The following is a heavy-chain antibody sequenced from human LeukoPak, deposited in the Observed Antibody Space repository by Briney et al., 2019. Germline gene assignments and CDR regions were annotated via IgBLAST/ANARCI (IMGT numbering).Heavy chain of an antibody. J-gene: IGHJ4*02. CDR1: GFTFSNYA. V-gene: IGHV3-23*01. D-gene: IGHD4-17*01. CDR2: ISGSGGST. CDR3: AKTCLSGAVTSSFAF. Sequence: GGSLRLSCAASGFTFSNYAMGWVRQAPGKGLEWVSAISGSGGSTYYADSVKGRFTISRDNSKNTLYLQMNNLRAGDTAVYYCAKTCLSGAVTSSFAFGGQGTLVTVYS.